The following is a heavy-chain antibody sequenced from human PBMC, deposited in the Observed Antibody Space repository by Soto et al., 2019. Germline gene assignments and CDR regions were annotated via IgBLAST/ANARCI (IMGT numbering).Heavy chain of an antibody. CDR2: IYHSGTT. D-gene: IGHD3-16*01. Sequence: SETLSLTCSVSGGSISSYDHYWTWIRQPQGKGLEWIGSIYHSGTTNYNPSLKSRITVSIDTSKNYFSLNLTSVTAANTALYYCARQRRCLYWFGHWGQGTLVTVSS. V-gene: IGHV4-30-4*01. CDR3: ARQRRCLYWFGH. CDR1: GGSISSYDHY. J-gene: IGHJ5*02.